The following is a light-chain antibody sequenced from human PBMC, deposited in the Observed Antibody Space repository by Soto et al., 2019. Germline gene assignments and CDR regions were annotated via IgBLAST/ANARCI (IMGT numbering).Light chain of an antibody. CDR3: SSYSISTAYL. V-gene: IGLV2-14*01. Sequence: QSVLTQPASVSGSPGQSITISCTGTRSDVRDYTYVSWYQLHPDKTHKLIVFEVSNRPSGVSYRFSGSKSGNSASLTIYGLQAEDEADYFCSSYSISTAYLFGTGTKVTV. J-gene: IGLJ1*01. CDR1: RSDVRDYTY. CDR2: EVS.